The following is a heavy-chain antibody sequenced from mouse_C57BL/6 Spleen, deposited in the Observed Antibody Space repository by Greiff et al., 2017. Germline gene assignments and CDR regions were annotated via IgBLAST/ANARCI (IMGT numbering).Heavy chain of an antibody. J-gene: IGHJ2*02. CDR3: ARAESNYYMDY. Sequence: EVQLVESVAELVRPGASVKLSCTASGFNFKNTYMHWVKQRPEQGLEWIGRIDPANGNTKYTPKFQGKATITADTSSNTAYLQLSSLTSEDPAIYYCARAESNYYMDYWGQGTSLTVSS. CDR2: IDPANGNT. D-gene: IGHD2-5*01. CDR1: GFNFKNTY. V-gene: IGHV14-3*01.